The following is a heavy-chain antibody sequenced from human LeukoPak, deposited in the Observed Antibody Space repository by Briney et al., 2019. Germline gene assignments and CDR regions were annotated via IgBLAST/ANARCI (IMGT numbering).Heavy chain of an antibody. Sequence: SVKVPCKASGGTFSSYAISWVRQAPGQGLEWMGGIIPIFGTANYAQKFQGRVTITADESTSTAYMELSSLRSEDTAAYYCARYKADYYGSGSYYGYWGQGTLVTVSS. CDR2: IIPIFGTA. CDR3: ARYKADYYGSGSYYGY. V-gene: IGHV1-69*13. D-gene: IGHD3-10*01. CDR1: GGTFSSYA. J-gene: IGHJ4*02.